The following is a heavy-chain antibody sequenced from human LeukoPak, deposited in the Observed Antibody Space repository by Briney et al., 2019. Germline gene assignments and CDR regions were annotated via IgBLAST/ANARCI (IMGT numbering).Heavy chain of an antibody. Sequence: GGSLRLSCAASGFTFTSYWMHWVRQAPGKGLLWLSRINTDGTITSYADSLEGRFTISRDNAKITVYLQMNSLRTEDTAVYYCARPGVGFDYWGQGALVTVSS. CDR2: INTDGTIT. CDR3: ARPGVGFDY. CDR1: GFTFTSYW. V-gene: IGHV3-74*01. J-gene: IGHJ4*02.